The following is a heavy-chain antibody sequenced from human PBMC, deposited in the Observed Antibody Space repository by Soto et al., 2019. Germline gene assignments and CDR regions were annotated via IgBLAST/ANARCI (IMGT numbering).Heavy chain of an antibody. D-gene: IGHD4-17*01. J-gene: IGHJ4*02. Sequence: QVQLVESGGGLVKPGGSLRLSCADSGFTFSDYYMSWIRQAPGKGLEWVSYISSSGSTIYYADSVKGRFTISRDNAKNSLYLQMNSLRAEDTAVYYCAREQAEGPTVVTPAMVDYWGQGTLVTVSS. V-gene: IGHV3-11*01. CDR1: GFTFSDYY. CDR3: AREQAEGPTVVTPAMVDY. CDR2: ISSSGSTI.